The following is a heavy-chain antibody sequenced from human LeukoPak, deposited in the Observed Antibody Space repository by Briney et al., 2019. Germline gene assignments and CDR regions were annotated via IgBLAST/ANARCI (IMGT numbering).Heavy chain of an antibody. Sequence: GESLKISCKGSGYRFTSYWIGWVRQMPGKGLECMGIIYPGDSDTRYSPSFQGQVTISADKSINTAYLQWSSLKAPDTAMYYCARHSTSRTYYFDYWGQGTLVPVSS. CDR1: GYRFTSYW. V-gene: IGHV5-51*01. D-gene: IGHD2-2*01. J-gene: IGHJ4*02. CDR3: ARHSTSRTYYFDY. CDR2: IYPGDSDT.